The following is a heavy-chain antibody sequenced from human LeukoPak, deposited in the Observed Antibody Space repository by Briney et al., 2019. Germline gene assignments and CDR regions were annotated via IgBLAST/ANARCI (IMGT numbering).Heavy chain of an antibody. Sequence: GGSLRLSCAASGFTFDDYTMHWVRQAPGKGLEWVSLISWDGGSTYYADSVKGRFTISRDNSKNSLYLQMNSLRTEDTALYYCTKDKGEGGYYYGSGIDYWGQGTLVTVSS. CDR3: TKDKGEGGYYYGSGIDY. CDR1: GFTFDDYT. J-gene: IGHJ4*02. V-gene: IGHV3-43*01. CDR2: ISWDGGST. D-gene: IGHD3-10*01.